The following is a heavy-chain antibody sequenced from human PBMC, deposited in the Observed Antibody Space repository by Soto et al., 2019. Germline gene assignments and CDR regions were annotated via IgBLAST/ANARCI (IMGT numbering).Heavy chain of an antibody. V-gene: IGHV1-69*01. CDR2: IIPIFGTA. D-gene: IGHD5-12*01. CDR1: GGTFSSYA. Sequence: QVQLVQSGAEVKKPGSSVKVSCKASGGTFSSYAISWVRQAPGQGLEWMGGIIPIFGTANYAQKFQGRVTITPDESTSTAYMELSSLRSEDTAVYYCATVEDIVATISNYYYGMDVWGQGTTVTVSS. J-gene: IGHJ6*02. CDR3: ATVEDIVATISNYYYGMDV.